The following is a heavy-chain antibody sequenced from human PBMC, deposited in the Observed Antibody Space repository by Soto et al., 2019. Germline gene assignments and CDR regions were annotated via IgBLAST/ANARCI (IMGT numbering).Heavy chain of an antibody. J-gene: IGHJ6*02. D-gene: IGHD2-2*01. CDR1: GFTFSNYK. CDR3: VRDSYQSAV. Sequence: LRLSCAASGFTFSNYKMNWVRQAPGKGLEWISAISSGDSYIYYADSVKGRFTISRDDAKNSLYLQMSSLSVEDKAVYSCVRDSYQSAVWGQGTTVTVSS. V-gene: IGHV3-21*01. CDR2: ISSGDSYI.